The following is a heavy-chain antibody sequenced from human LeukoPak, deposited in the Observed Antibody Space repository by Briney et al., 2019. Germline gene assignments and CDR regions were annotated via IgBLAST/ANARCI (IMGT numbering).Heavy chain of an antibody. Sequence: GGSLRLSCAASGFTFSLYGVQWVRQAPGKGLEWVAFIRSDGSNEYYADSVKGRFTISRDNSKNTLYLQINTLRDEDTAVYYCAKDMEMATDYWGQGTLVTVSS. CDR1: GFTFSLYG. CDR2: IRSDGSNE. V-gene: IGHV3-30*02. D-gene: IGHD5-24*01. CDR3: AKDMEMATDY. J-gene: IGHJ4*02.